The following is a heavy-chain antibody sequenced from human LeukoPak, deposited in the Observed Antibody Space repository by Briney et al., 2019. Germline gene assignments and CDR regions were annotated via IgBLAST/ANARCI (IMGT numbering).Heavy chain of an antibody. CDR3: ARDGAVGYDFWSGYSYGVHGVY. J-gene: IGHJ4*02. Sequence: ASVKVSCKASGYTFTSYDINWVRQATGQGLEWMGWMNPNSGNTGYAQKFQGRVTITRNTSISTAYMELSSLRSEDTAVYYCARDGAVGYDFWSGYSYGVHGVYWGQGTLVTVSS. CDR1: GYTFTSYD. D-gene: IGHD3-3*01. CDR2: MNPNSGNT. V-gene: IGHV1-8*03.